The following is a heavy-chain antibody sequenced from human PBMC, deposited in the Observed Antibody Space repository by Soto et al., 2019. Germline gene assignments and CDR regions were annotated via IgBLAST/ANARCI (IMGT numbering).Heavy chain of an antibody. CDR2: IYTSGST. Sequence: SQTLSLTSTASGGCINSFPWSGMRQPAGPGLGWTGRIYTSGSTNYNPSVKSRVTMCVDTSKHQFSLKVCSGTAEYTGVYYCARDGLRSSGYNNDNYYYGRGVWGQETRV. CDR1: GGCINSFP. D-gene: IGHD6-13*01. J-gene: IGHJ6*01. CDR3: ARDGLRSSGYNNDNYYYGRGV. V-gene: IGHV4-4*07.